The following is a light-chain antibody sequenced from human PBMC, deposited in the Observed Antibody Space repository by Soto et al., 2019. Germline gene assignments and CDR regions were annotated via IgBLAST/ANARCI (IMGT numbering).Light chain of an antibody. Sequence: DIQMTQSPSSLSASVGDRVTITCRASQSISKYLNWYQQKPRQAPNLLTYAASTLQSAVPSRFSVSGSGTDFTLTISSLQPEDVATYFCQQSYSTPPDTFGQGTKVEIK. CDR2: AAS. CDR1: QSISKY. CDR3: QQSYSTPPDT. V-gene: IGKV1-39*01. J-gene: IGKJ2*01.